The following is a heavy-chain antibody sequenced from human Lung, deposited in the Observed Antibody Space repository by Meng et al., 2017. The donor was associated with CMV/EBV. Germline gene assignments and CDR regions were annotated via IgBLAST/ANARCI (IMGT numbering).Heavy chain of an antibody. CDR2: ISYDGSNK. Sequence: SXAASGFTFSSYAMHWVRQAPGKGLEWVAVISYDGSNKYYADSVKGRFTISRDNSKNTLYLQMNSLRAEDTAVYYCARDEYIILVSYGMDVWGQGTXVTVSS. CDR3: ARDEYIILVSYGMDV. CDR1: GFTFSSYA. V-gene: IGHV3-30-3*01. J-gene: IGHJ6*02. D-gene: IGHD3-9*01.